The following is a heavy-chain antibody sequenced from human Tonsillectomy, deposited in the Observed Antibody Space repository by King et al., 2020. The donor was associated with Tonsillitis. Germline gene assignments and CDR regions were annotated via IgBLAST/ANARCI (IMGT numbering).Heavy chain of an antibody. CDR1: GYTFTGYY. J-gene: IGHJ4*02. CDR2: IIPNSGNT. CDR3: ARGESIAARRGRNYFDY. Sequence: VQLVESGAEVKKPGASVKVSCKASGYTFTGYYLHWVRQAPGQGLEWMGWIIPNSGNTNYVQKFQGRVTMTRDTSISTVYMELSRLKSDDTAVYYCARGESIAARRGRNYFDYGGRGSLVTVSS. V-gene: IGHV1-2*02. D-gene: IGHD6-6*01.